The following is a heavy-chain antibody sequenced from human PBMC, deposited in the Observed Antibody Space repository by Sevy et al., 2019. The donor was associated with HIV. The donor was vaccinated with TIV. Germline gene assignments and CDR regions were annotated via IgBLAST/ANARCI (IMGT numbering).Heavy chain of an antibody. D-gene: IGHD5-18*01. V-gene: IGHV3-30-3*01. CDR2: ISYDGSNK. Sequence: GGSLRLSCAASGFTFSSYAMHWVRQAPGKGLEWVAVISYDGSNKYYAHSVKGRFTISRDNSKNTLYLQMNSLRAEDTAVYYCARGGEDTAPFDYWGQGTLVTVSS. CDR3: ARGGEDTAPFDY. CDR1: GFTFSSYA. J-gene: IGHJ4*02.